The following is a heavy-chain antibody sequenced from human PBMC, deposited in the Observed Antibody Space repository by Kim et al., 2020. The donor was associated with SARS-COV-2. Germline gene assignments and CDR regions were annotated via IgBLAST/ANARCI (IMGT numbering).Heavy chain of an antibody. V-gene: IGHV4-59*01. CDR1: GGSISSYY. CDR3: ARGHSYGYNAFDI. D-gene: IGHD5-18*01. Sequence: SETLSLTCTVSGGSISSYYWSWIRQPPGKGLEWIGYIYYSGSTNYNPSLKSRVTISVDTSKNQFSLKLSSVTAADTAVYYCARGHSYGYNAFDIRGQGTMVTVSS. CDR2: IYYSGST. J-gene: IGHJ3*02.